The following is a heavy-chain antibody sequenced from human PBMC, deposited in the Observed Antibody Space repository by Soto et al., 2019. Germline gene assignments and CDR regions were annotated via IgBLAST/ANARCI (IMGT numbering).Heavy chain of an antibody. J-gene: IGHJ4*02. CDR3: ARGLYGDSSY. Sequence: EVQLVESGGGLVQPGGSLRLSCAASGFIFSTHDMHWVRQATGKGLECVSAIGSAGDTYYPGSVKGRFTISRENAKNSLYLQMNSLRAEDTAVYYCARGLYGDSSYWGQGTLVTVSS. CDR2: IGSAGDT. V-gene: IGHV3-13*01. D-gene: IGHD4-17*01. CDR1: GFIFSTHD.